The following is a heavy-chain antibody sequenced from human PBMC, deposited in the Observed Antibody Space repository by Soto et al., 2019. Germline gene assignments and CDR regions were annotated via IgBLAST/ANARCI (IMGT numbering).Heavy chain of an antibody. CDR1: GYTFINYA. CDR3: ARGCSGGSCDYYYFYGMDV. D-gene: IGHD2-15*01. CDR2: ISAYNGNT. J-gene: IGHJ6*02. Sequence: QVQLVQSGPEVKKPGASVKVSCKASGYTFINYAVTWVRQAPVQGPEWMGWISAYNGNTNYAQKLQGRVTMTTDTSTSTAYMDLRSLRSDDTAVYYVARGCSGGSCDYYYFYGMDVWGQGTTVTVSS. V-gene: IGHV1-18*01.